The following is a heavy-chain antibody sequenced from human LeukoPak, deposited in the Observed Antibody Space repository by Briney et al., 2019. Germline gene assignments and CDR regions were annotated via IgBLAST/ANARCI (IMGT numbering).Heavy chain of an antibody. CDR1: GFTFGDYA. J-gene: IGHJ6*03. CDR2: IRSKAYGGTT. CDR3: ARVGTVMVTIVAPYYMDV. D-gene: IGHD5-18*01. V-gene: IGHV3-49*04. Sequence: GRSLRLSCTASGFTFGDYAMSWVRQAPGKGLEWVGFIRSKAYGGTTEYAASVKGRFTISRDDSKSIAYLQMNSLRAEDTAVYYCARVGTVMVTIVAPYYMDVWGKGTTVTVSS.